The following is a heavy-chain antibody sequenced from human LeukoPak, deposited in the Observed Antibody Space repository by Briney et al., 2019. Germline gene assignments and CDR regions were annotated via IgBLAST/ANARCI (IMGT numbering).Heavy chain of an antibody. Sequence: ASVKVSCKASGYTFTSYGISWVRQAPGRGLEWMGWISAYNGNTNYAQKLQGRVTMTTDTSTSTAYMELRSLRSDDTAVYYCARGTREIFGVASTLYYFDYWGQGTLVTVSS. CDR2: ISAYNGNT. CDR3: ARGTREIFGVASTLYYFDY. D-gene: IGHD3-3*01. J-gene: IGHJ4*02. CDR1: GYTFTSYG. V-gene: IGHV1-18*01.